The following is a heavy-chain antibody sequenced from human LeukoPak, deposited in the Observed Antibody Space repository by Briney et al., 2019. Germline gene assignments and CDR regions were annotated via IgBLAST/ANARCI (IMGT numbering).Heavy chain of an antibody. J-gene: IGHJ1*01. CDR2: IYTSGST. Sequence: SETLSLTCTVSGGSISSYYWSWIRQPAGKGLEWIGRIYTSGSTNYNPSLKSRVTMSVDTSKNQFSLKLSSVTAADTAVYYCARDSGYCSSTSCHKYFQHWGQGTLVTVSS. CDR3: ARDSGYCSSTSCHKYFQH. CDR1: GGSISSYY. V-gene: IGHV4-4*07. D-gene: IGHD2-2*03.